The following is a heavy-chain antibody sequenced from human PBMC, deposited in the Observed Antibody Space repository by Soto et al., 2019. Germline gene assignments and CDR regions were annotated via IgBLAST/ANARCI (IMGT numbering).Heavy chain of an antibody. J-gene: IGHJ4*02. CDR1: GFTFSNYA. Sequence: LRLSCVVSGFTFSNYAMSWVRQAPGKGLEWVSGIRNSGGSTYYADSVKGRFTISRDNSKNTLYLQMNSLRAEDTAIYYCAKENGYSSSWFEFDYWGQGTLVTVSS. V-gene: IGHV3-23*01. D-gene: IGHD6-13*01. CDR2: IRNSGGST. CDR3: AKENGYSSSWFEFDY.